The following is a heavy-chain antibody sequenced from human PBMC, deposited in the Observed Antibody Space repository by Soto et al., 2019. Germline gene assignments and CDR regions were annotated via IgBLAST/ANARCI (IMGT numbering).Heavy chain of an antibody. CDR3: ARANSRVVVTSRWDY. CDR1: GYTFTGYY. V-gene: IGHV1-2*02. D-gene: IGHD3-22*01. CDR2: INPNSGGT. Sequence: GASVKVSCKASGYTFTGYYMHWVRQAPGQGLEWMGWINPNSGGTNYAQKFQGRVTMTRDTSISTAYMELSRLRSDDTAVYYCARANSRVVVTSRWDYWGQGTLVTVSS. J-gene: IGHJ4*02.